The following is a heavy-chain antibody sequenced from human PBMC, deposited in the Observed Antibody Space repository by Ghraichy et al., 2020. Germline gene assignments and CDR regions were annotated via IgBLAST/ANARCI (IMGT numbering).Heavy chain of an antibody. CDR2: IWYDGSNK. V-gene: IGHV3-33*01. D-gene: IGHD1-26*01. J-gene: IGHJ4*02. CDR1: GFTFSSYG. CDR3: ARALGATPYPCRY. Sequence: GGSLRLSCAASGFTFSSYGMHWVRQAPGKGLEWVAVIWYDGSNKYYADSVKGRFTISRDNSKNTLYLQMNSLRAEDTAVYYCARALGATPYPCRYWGQGTLVTVSS.